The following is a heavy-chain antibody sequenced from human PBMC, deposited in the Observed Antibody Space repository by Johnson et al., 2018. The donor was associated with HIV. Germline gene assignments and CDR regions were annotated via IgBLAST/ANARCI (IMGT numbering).Heavy chain of an antibody. J-gene: IGHJ3*02. CDR1: GFTFDNFA. CDR3: ARAIDQGYSSGWSSDVYDI. Sequence: VQLVESGGGLVQPGGSLRLSCAVSGFTFDNFAMHWVRQAPGKGLEWVSSISWDSGTIGYADSVKGRFTISRDNAKISLYLQMDSLRVEDTAVYYCARAIDQGYSSGWSSDVYDIWGQGTMVTVSA. D-gene: IGHD6-19*01. V-gene: IGHV3-9*01. CDR2: ISWDSGTI.